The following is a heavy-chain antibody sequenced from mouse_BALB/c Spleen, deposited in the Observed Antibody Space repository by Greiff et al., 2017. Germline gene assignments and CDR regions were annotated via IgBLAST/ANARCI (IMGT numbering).Heavy chain of an antibody. Sequence: QVQLQQPGAELVRPGASVKLSCKASGYTFTSYWINWVKQRPGQGLEWIGNIYPSDSYTNYNQKFKDKATLTVDKSSSTAYMQLSSPTSEDSAVYYCTTYYRYDAMDYWGQGTSVTVSS. J-gene: IGHJ4*01. CDR1: GYTFTSYW. CDR2: IYPSDSYT. V-gene: IGHV1-69*02. CDR3: TTYYRYDAMDY. D-gene: IGHD2-14*01.